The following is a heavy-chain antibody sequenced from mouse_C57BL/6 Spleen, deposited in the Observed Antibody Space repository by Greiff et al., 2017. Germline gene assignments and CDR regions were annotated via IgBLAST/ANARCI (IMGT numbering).Heavy chain of an antibody. CDR1: GYTFTSYW. D-gene: IGHD2-1*01. Sequence: VQLQQPGAELVKPGASVKMSCKASGYTFTSYWITWVKQRPGQGLEWIGDIYPGSGSTNYNEKFKSKATLTVDTSSSTAYMQLSSLTSEDSAVYYCARRRVCGNYGCAYWGQGTLVTVSA. CDR2: IYPGSGST. J-gene: IGHJ3*01. V-gene: IGHV1-55*01. CDR3: ARRRVCGNYGCAY.